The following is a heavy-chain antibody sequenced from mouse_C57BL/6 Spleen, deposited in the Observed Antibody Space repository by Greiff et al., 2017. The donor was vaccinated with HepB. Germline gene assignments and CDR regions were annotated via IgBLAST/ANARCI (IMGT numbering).Heavy chain of an antibody. D-gene: IGHD3-1*01. CDR3: ARRGAFYAMDY. CDR1: GYTFTSYG. CDR2: IYIGNGYT. J-gene: IGHJ4*01. Sequence: EVQLQQSGAELVRPGSSVKMSCKTSGYTFTSYGINWVKQRPGQGLEWIGYIYIGNGYTAYNEKFKGKATLTSDTSSSTAYMQLSSLTSEDSAIYFCARRGAFYAMDYWGQGTSVTVSS. V-gene: IGHV1-58*01.